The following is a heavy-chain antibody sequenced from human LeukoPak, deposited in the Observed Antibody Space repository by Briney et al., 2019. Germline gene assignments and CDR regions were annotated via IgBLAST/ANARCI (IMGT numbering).Heavy chain of an antibody. J-gene: IGHJ4*02. CDR1: GYTFTDYY. D-gene: IGHD3-3*01. CDR3: ATKSSGYFMY. Sequence: ASVTVSCKASGYTFTDYYIHWVRQAPGQGLQWMGWISPNSGGTKYAQKFQGRVTMTRDTSISAAYMELSSLTSDDTAVYYCATKSSGYFMYWGQGTLVTVSS. CDR2: ISPNSGGT. V-gene: IGHV1-2*02.